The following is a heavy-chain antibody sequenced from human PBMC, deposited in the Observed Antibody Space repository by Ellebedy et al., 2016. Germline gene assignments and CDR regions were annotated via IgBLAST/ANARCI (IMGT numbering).Heavy chain of an antibody. CDR1: GYTFTSYA. J-gene: IGHJ4*02. Sequence: ASVKVSCKASGYTFTSYAMNWVRQAPGQGLEWMGWINTNTGNPTYAQSFTGRFVFSLDTSVSTAYLQISSLKAEDTAVYYCARDHPLGIAVAVFHFDYWGQGTLVTVSS. CDR2: INTNTGNP. V-gene: IGHV7-4-1*02. D-gene: IGHD6-19*01. CDR3: ARDHPLGIAVAVFHFDY.